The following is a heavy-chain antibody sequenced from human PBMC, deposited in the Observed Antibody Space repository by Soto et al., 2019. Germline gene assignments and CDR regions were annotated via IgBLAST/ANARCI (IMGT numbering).Heavy chain of an antibody. CDR1: GFSLSTSGVG. V-gene: IGHV2-5*02. D-gene: IGHD2-15*01. CDR3: AYLPCSGGSCYSFSYSGMDV. Sequence: QITLKESGPTLVKPTQTLTLTCTFSGFSLSTSGVGVAWIRQPPGKALEWLALIYWDDDKRYRPSLETRLTITKDTSNNQVVLTMTHMDSVETATYYCAYLPCSGGSCYSFSYSGMDVWGRGTTVTVSS. J-gene: IGHJ6*02. CDR2: IYWDDDK.